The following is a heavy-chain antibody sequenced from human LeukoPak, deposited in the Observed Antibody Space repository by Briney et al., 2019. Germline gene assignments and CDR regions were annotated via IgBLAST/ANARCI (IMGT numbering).Heavy chain of an antibody. CDR2: ISSTSSYI. V-gene: IGHV3-21*01. CDR3: GRQAAPDY. D-gene: IGHD6-13*01. Sequence: GGSLRLSCTASGFPFSTYSMNWVRQAPGEGLEWVSSISSTSSYISYADSVKGRFTISRDNAKNSLYLQMNSLRAEDTAAYYCGRQAAPDYWGQGTLSPSPQ. CDR1: GFPFSTYS. J-gene: IGHJ4*02.